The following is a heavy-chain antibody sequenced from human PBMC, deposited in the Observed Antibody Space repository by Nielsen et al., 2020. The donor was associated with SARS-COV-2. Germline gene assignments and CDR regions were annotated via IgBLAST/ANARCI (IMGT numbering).Heavy chain of an antibody. CDR3: ARTGRYLGYVPDY. Sequence: SETLSLTCNVSGGSINNDGYLWTWIRQHPGKDLEWIGNIYHSGTTYYNPSLKSRVTISVDTSKNQFSVKLFSVTAADTAVYYCARTGRYLGYVPDYWGQGTLVTVSS. J-gene: IGHJ4*02. V-gene: IGHV4-31*03. D-gene: IGHD5-12*01. CDR2: IYHSGTT. CDR1: GGSINNDGYL.